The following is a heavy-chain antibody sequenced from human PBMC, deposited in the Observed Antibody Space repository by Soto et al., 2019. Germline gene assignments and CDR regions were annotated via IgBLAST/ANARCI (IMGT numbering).Heavy chain of an antibody. CDR2: ISSSGESA. CDR3: AHPRGYGVFDAVDI. Sequence: RLSCAASGFIFSTYAMNWVRQAPGKGLEWVSAISSSGESAYYAEPVRGRFTISRDNSIDTLYLQMRSLRPEDTAVYYCAHPRGYGVFDAVDIWGQGTIVTVSS. D-gene: IGHD4-17*01. V-gene: IGHV3-23*01. CDR1: GFIFSTYA. J-gene: IGHJ3*02.